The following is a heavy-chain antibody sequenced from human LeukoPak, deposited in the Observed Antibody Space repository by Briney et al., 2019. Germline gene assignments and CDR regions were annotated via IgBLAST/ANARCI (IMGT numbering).Heavy chain of an antibody. CDR2: IYYSGST. V-gene: IGHV4-30-4*01. J-gene: IGHJ3*02. CDR3: ARVPGGDLASDAFDI. CDR1: GGSISSGDYY. D-gene: IGHD2-21*02. Sequence: SETLSLTCTVSGGSISSGDYYWSWVRQPPGKGLEWIGYIYYSGSTYYNPSLKSRVTISVDTSKNQFSLKLSSVTAADTAVYYCARVPGGDLASDAFDIWGQGTMVTVSS.